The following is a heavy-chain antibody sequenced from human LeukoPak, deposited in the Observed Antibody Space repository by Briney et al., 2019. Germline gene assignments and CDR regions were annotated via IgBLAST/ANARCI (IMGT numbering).Heavy chain of an antibody. D-gene: IGHD5-24*01. CDR1: GFTFSSYA. V-gene: IGHV3-30*04. CDR3: ARDRMAAY. CDR2: ISYDGSNK. J-gene: IGHJ4*02. Sequence: GGSLRLSCAASGFTFSSYAMHWVRQAPGKGLEWVAVISYDGSNKYYADSVKGRFTISRDNSKNTLCLQMNSLRAEDTAVYYCARDRMAAYWGQGTLVTVSS.